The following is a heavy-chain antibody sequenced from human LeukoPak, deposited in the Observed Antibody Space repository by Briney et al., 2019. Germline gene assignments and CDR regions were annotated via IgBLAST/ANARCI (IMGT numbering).Heavy chain of an antibody. V-gene: IGHV1-2*06. J-gene: IGHJ5*02. CDR2: IKPNNGGT. D-gene: IGHD2-2*01. CDR1: GYTFTGYY. Sequence: ASVKVSCKASGYTFTGYYMHGVRQAPGQGLEWMGRIKPNNGGTNYAQKFQGRVTMTRDTSISTAYMELSRLRSDDTAVYYCARARGDIVVVPAAIWFDPWGQGTLVTVSS. CDR3: ARARGDIVVVPAAIWFDP.